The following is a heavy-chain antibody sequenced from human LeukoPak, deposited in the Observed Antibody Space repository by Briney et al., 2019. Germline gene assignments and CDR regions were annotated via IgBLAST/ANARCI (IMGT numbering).Heavy chain of an antibody. J-gene: IGHJ4*02. CDR1: GFTFSSYA. CDR2: ISGSGTST. V-gene: IGHV3-23*01. D-gene: IGHD2-2*01. Sequence: SGGSLRLSCAASGFTFSSYAMSWVRQAPGKGLEWVSIISGSGTSTDYADSVKGRFTISRDNSKNTLYLQMNSLRAEDTAVYYCAKGSRYCSSTSCSNFDYWGQGTLVTVSS. CDR3: AKGSRYCSSTSCSNFDY.